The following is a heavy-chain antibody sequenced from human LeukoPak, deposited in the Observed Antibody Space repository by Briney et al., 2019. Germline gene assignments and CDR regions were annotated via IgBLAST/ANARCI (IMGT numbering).Heavy chain of an antibody. D-gene: IGHD3-10*01. CDR2: MIPILGIA. V-gene: IGHV1-69*04. J-gene: IGHJ6*02. Sequence: SVKVSCKASGGTFSSYAIGWVRQAPGQGLEWMGRMIPILGIANYAQKFQGRVTITADKSTSTAYMELSSLRSEDTAVYYCARSYGSGSYSRVPYYYYGMDVWGQGTTVTVSS. CDR1: GGTFSSYA. CDR3: ARSYGSGSYSRVPYYYYGMDV.